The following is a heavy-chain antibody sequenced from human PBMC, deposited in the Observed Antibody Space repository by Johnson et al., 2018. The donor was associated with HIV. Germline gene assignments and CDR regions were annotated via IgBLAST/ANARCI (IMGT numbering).Heavy chain of an antibody. D-gene: IGHD2-15*01. CDR3: ARDLVVAATFDI. CDR1: GFTVSSNY. V-gene: IGHV3-53*01. J-gene: IGHJ3*02. CDR2: IYNGGNT. Sequence: VQLVESGGGLIQPGGSLRLSCAASGFTVSSNYMSWVRQAPGKGLEWVSVIYNGGNTYHIDSVKGRFTLSRDNAKNTLFLQMNNLRVEDTAVYYCARDLVVAATFDIWGQGTMVTVSS.